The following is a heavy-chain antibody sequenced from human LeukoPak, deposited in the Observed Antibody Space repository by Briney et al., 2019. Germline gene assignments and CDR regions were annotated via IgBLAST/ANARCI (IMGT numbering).Heavy chain of an antibody. CDR1: GYTFTSYD. J-gene: IGHJ6*03. D-gene: IGHD3-16*01. V-gene: IGHV1-8*03. CDR3: ARGLLMRDYVWGRRYYYMDV. Sequence: ASVKVSCKASGYTFTSYDINWVRQATGQGLEWMGWMNPNSGNTGYAQKFQGRVTITRNTSISTAYMELSTLRSEDTAVYYCARGLLMRDYVWGRRYYYMDVWGKGTTVTVSS. CDR2: MNPNSGNT.